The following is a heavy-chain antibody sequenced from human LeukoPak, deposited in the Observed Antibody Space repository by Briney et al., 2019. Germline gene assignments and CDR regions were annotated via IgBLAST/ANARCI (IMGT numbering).Heavy chain of an antibody. CDR3: AKVIDSSTYYFDY. V-gene: IGHV3-23*01. J-gene: IGHJ4*02. CDR1: GFTFSSYA. CDR2: ISGSGGST. Sequence: GGSLRLSCAASGFTFSSYAMSWVRQAPGKGLEWVSAISGSGGSTYYADSVKGRFTISRDNSKNTLYLQMVSLRGEDTAVYYCAKVIDSSTYYFDYWGQGTLVTVSS. D-gene: IGHD2/OR15-2a*01.